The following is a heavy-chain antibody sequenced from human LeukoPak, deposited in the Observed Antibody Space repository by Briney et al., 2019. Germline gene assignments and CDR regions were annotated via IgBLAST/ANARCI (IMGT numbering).Heavy chain of an antibody. D-gene: IGHD6-19*01. CDR3: TGGSSGPVGFDY. V-gene: IGHV3-49*04. CDR1: GFTFGDYA. CDR2: IRSKAYGGTT. Sequence: PGGSLRLSCTASGFTFGDYAMSWVRQAPGKGLEWVGFIRSKAYGGTTEYAASVKGRFTISRDDSKSIAYLQMNSLKTEDTAVYYCTGGSSGPVGFDYWGQGTLVTVSS. J-gene: IGHJ4*02.